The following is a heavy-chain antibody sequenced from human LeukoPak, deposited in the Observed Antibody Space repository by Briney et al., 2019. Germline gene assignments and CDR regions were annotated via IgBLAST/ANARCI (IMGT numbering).Heavy chain of an antibody. J-gene: IGHJ2*01. CDR2: MNPNSGNT. Sequence: ASVKVSFTASGYTFTSYDINWVRQATGQGLEWMGWMNPNSGNTGYAQKFQGRVTMTRNTSISTAYMELSSLRSEDTAVYYCARAYPPYYYGSGSYYSYWYFDLWGRGTLVTVSS. V-gene: IGHV1-8*01. CDR3: ARAYPPYYYGSGSYYSYWYFDL. CDR1: GYTFTSYD. D-gene: IGHD3-10*01.